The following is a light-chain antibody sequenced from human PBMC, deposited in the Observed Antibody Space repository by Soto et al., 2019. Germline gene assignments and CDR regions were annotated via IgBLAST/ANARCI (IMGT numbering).Light chain of an antibody. Sequence: DVQMTQSPSTLSASVGDSVTITCRASQSIAASLAWYQLKPGEAPKLLIYDVSNRESGVPSRFSGSGSGTEFSLTIRSLHPDEFATYYCQQYDYSRTFGQGTKVEIK. CDR1: QSIAAS. CDR2: DVS. CDR3: QQYDYSRT. V-gene: IGKV1-5*01. J-gene: IGKJ1*01.